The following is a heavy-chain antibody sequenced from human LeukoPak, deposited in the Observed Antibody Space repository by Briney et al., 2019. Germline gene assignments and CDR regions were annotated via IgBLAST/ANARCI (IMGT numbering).Heavy chain of an antibody. Sequence: SETLSLTCTVSGGSISSGGYYWSWIRQHPGKGLEWIGYIYYSGSTYYNPSLKSRVTISLDTSKNQFSLKLSSLTAADTAMYYCASLYCTRTSCYFLDPWGQGTLVIVSS. CDR2: IYYSGST. D-gene: IGHD2-2*01. CDR3: ASLYCTRTSCYFLDP. CDR1: GGSISSGGYY. J-gene: IGHJ5*02. V-gene: IGHV4-31*03.